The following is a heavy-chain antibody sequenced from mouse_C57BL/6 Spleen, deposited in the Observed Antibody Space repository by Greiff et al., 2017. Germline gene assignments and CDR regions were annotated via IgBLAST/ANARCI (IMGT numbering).Heavy chain of an antibody. V-gene: IGHV5-4*01. CDR3: AREYEDFDY. CDR2: ISDGGSYT. D-gene: IGHD2-14*01. J-gene: IGHJ2*01. Sequence: VQLKESGGGLVKPGGSLKLSCAASGFTFSSYAMSWVRQTPEKRLEWVATISDGGSYTYYPDNVKGRFTISRDNAKNNLYLQMSHLKSEDTAMYYGAREYEDFDYWGQGTTLTVSS. CDR1: GFTFSSYA.